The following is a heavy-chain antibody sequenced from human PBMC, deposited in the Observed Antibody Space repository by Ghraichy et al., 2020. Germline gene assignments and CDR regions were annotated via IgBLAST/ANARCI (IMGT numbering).Heavy chain of an antibody. CDR1: GFSFSNSW. CDR3: ARRYCSGGVCYLEY. CDR2: INSDGSTT. V-gene: IGHV3-74*01. D-gene: IGHD2-15*01. Sequence: GSLRLSCVVSGFSFSNSWMQWVRQTPGKGLGWVSGINSDGSTTVYADSVKGRFTISRDNAKNTLFLQMNSLRDEDTAVYYCARRYCSGGVCYLEYWGQGTLVTVSS. J-gene: IGHJ4*02.